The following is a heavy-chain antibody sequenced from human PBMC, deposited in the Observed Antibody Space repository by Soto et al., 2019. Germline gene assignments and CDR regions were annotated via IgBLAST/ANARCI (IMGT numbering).Heavy chain of an antibody. Sequence: QVQLVQSGAEVKKPGASVKVSCKASGYTFTNYDINWVRQATGQGLEWMGWMNPKSGNTGYAQQFQGRVIMTRSTSISTAYMELRSLRSEDTAVDYCVRVYGEIDYWGQGTLVTVSS. D-gene: IGHD4-17*01. V-gene: IGHV1-8*01. CDR1: GYTFTNYD. J-gene: IGHJ4*02. CDR3: VRVYGEIDY. CDR2: MNPKSGNT.